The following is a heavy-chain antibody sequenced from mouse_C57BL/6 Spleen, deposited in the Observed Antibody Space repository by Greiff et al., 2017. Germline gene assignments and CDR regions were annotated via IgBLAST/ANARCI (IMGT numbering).Heavy chain of an antibody. CDR2: ISYDGSN. CDR3: ARDPDYYGSSYRLFDY. Sequence: EVQLQESGPGLVKPSQSLSLTCSVTGYSITSGYYWNWIRQFPGNKLEWMGYISYDGSNNYNPSLKNRISITRDPSKNQFFLKLNSVTTEDTATYYCARDPDYYGSSYRLFDYWGQGTTLTVSS. J-gene: IGHJ2*01. D-gene: IGHD1-1*01. V-gene: IGHV3-6*01. CDR1: GYSITSGYY.